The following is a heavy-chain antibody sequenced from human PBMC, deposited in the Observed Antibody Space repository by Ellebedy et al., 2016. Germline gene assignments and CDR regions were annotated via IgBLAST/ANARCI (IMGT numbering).Heavy chain of an antibody. V-gene: IGHV4-34*01. J-gene: IGHJ4*02. CDR3: ARVLDNTSSGLSFDY. CDR1: GGSFSGHY. CDR2: INYTGST. Sequence: SETLSLTCAVYGGSFSGHYWSWIRQFPGQGLEWIGEINYTGSTKYNPSLKSRVTISEDTSKNQFSLKLSSVTAADTAVYYCARVLDNTSSGLSFDYWGQGTLVNVSS. D-gene: IGHD6-6*01.